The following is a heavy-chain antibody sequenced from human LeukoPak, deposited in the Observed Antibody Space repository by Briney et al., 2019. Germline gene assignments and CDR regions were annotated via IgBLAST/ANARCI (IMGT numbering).Heavy chain of an antibody. Sequence: PSETLSLTCTVSGGSISSYYWSWIRQPPGKGLEWIGSIYYSGSTYYNPSLKSRVTISVDTSKNQFSPKLSSVTAADTAVYYCAAVGDSGYDRFDYWGQGTLVTVSS. D-gene: IGHD5-12*01. CDR1: GGSISSYY. CDR2: IYYSGST. V-gene: IGHV4-59*04. J-gene: IGHJ4*02. CDR3: AAVGDSGYDRFDY.